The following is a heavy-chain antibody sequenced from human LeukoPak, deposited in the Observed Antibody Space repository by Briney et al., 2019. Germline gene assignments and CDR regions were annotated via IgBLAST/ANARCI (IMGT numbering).Heavy chain of an antibody. J-gene: IGHJ6*03. CDR1: GYSFTSYW. CDR3: ARHGFFIPSSPYYYYYYMDV. V-gene: IGHV5-51*01. D-gene: IGHD3-10*01. Sequence: GESLKISCKGSGYSFTSYWIGWVRLMPGKGLEWMGIIYPGDSDTRYSPSFQGQVTISADKSISTAYLQWSSLKASDTAMYYCARHGFFIPSSPYYYYYYMDVWGKGTTVTVSS. CDR2: IYPGDSDT.